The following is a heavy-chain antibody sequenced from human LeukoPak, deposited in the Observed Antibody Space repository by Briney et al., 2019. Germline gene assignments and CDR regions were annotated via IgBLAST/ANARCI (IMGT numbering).Heavy chain of an antibody. CDR2: TSSSDAGT. V-gene: IGHV3-23*01. D-gene: IGHD2-2*01. Sequence: GGSLRLSCAASGFTLSSYAMSWVRQAPGKGLEWVSATSSSDAGTYYAESVRGRFTISRDNAKNSLYLQMNSLRAEDTAVYYCAFTAPYCSSTSCYSDYWGQGTLVTVSS. CDR1: GFTLSSYA. J-gene: IGHJ4*02. CDR3: AFTAPYCSSTSCYSDY.